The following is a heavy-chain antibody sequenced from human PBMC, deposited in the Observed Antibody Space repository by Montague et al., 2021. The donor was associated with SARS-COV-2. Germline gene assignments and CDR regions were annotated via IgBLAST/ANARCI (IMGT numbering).Heavy chain of an antibody. CDR3: ARREYSYGWGD. Sequence: LRLSCAASVFTFSRYAMSWIRQSPGKGLEWIASVDYSGNTYYSPSLKSRLTISVDTSKNQFSLKLNSVTAADTALYYCARREYSYGWGDWGQGTLVTVSS. CDR1: VFTFSRYA. V-gene: IGHV4-38-2*01. J-gene: IGHJ4*02. CDR2: VDYSGNT. D-gene: IGHD5-18*01.